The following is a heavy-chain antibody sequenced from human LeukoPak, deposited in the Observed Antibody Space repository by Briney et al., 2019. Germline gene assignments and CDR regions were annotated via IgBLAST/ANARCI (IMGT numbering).Heavy chain of an antibody. V-gene: IGHV1-69*02. Sequence: SVKVSCKASGGTFSSYTISWVRQAPGQGREWMGRIIPILGIANYAQKFQGRVTITADKSTSTAYMELSSLRSEDTAVYYCARVSGRSGPFEYWGQGTLDTVSS. CDR1: GGTFSSYT. J-gene: IGHJ4*02. CDR3: ARVSGRSGPFEY. CDR2: IIPILGIA. D-gene: IGHD3-3*01.